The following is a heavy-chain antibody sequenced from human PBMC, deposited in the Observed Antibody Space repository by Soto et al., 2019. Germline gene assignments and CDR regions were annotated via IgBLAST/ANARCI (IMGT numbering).Heavy chain of an antibody. CDR2: IHYSGST. CDR3: ARASSAWYTYFDY. CDR1: GGSISSYY. Sequence: SETLSLTCTVSGGSISSYYWSWIRQSPGRGLEWIGYIHYSGSTNYNPSLKSRVTISLDTSKNQFSLKLNSVTAADTAVYYCARASSAWYTYFDYWGQGTLVTVSS. D-gene: IGHD6-19*01. V-gene: IGHV4-59*01. J-gene: IGHJ4*02.